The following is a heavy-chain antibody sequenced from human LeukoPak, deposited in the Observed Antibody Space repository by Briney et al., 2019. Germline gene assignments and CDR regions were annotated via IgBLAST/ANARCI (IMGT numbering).Heavy chain of an antibody. D-gene: IGHD3-10*01. CDR3: ARVSPRGSVDY. Sequence: SETLSLTCTVSGGSISSDGYCWSWIRQHPGKGLEWIGYIYYSGSTYYNPSLKSRVNISVHTSKNQVSLKLSSVTAADTAVYYCARVSPRGSVDYWGQGTLVTVSS. CDR1: GGSISSDGYC. J-gene: IGHJ4*02. V-gene: IGHV4-31*03. CDR2: IYYSGST.